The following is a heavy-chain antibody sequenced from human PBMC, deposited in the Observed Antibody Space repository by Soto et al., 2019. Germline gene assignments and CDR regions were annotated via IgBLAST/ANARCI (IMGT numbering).Heavy chain of an antibody. D-gene: IGHD3-3*01. J-gene: IGHJ4*01. V-gene: IGHV1-18*04. CDR3: VRQYFDFGSYDPDLDY. CDR2: ISPNSGRA. Sequence: ASVKVSCKASGYTFSKYDVSWVRQAPGQGLEWLGLISPNSGRASYSEKFQGRVTMSTDTPTTTAYLERRSLRSDDTAVYYCVRQYFDFGSYDPDLDYWG. CDR1: GYTFSKYD.